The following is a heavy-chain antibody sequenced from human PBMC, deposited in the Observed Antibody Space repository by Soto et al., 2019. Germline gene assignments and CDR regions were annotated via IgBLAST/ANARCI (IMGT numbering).Heavy chain of an antibody. CDR2: INHSGST. J-gene: IGHJ5*02. CDR1: GGSFSGYY. Sequence: PSETLSLTCAVYGGSFSGYYWSWIRQPPGKGLEWIGEINHSGSTNYNPSLKSRVTISVDTSKNQFSLKLSSVTAADTAVYYCARNGVYVTNWFDPCGQGTLVTVSS. V-gene: IGHV4-34*01. D-gene: IGHD6-13*01. CDR3: ARNGVYVTNWFDP.